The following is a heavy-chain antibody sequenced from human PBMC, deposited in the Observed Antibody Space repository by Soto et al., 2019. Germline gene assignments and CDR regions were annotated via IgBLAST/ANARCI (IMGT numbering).Heavy chain of an antibody. Sequence: KEDRYVGNKCRISWVRQPPGQGLEWMGWISAYNGNTNYAQKLQGRVTMTTDTSTSTAYMELRSLRSDDTAVYYCARVFVGASSWFDPWGQGTLVTVYS. D-gene: IGHD1-26*01. J-gene: IGHJ5*02. CDR3: ARVFVGASSWFDP. V-gene: IGHV1-18*01. CDR1: RYVGNKCR. CDR2: ISAYNGNT.